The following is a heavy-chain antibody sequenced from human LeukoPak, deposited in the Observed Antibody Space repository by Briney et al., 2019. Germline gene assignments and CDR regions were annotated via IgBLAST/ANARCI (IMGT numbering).Heavy chain of an antibody. CDR3: ARVVRGATGSDY. D-gene: IGHD1-26*01. Sequence: KPSETLSLTCTVSGASISDYYWSWIRQPPGRGLEWIGYIYYSGSTNYNPSLKSRVTLSVDTSKNQFSLKLSSVTAADTAVYYCARVVRGATGSDYWGQGILVIVSS. V-gene: IGHV4-59*01. CDR1: GASISDYY. J-gene: IGHJ4*02. CDR2: IYYSGST.